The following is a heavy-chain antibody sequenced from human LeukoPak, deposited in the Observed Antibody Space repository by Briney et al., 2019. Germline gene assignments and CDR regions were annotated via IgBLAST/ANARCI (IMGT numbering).Heavy chain of an antibody. CDR3: ARDIVSGSGSLDY. Sequence: GGSLRLSCAASGFTVSSNYMSWVRQAPGKGLVWVSRVKSDGSNPSYADSVKGRFTISRDNAENMLYLQMNTLGAEDTAVYYCARDIVSGSGSLDYWGQGTLVTVSS. J-gene: IGHJ4*02. V-gene: IGHV3-74*01. CDR1: GFTVSSNY. D-gene: IGHD3-10*01. CDR2: VKSDGSNP.